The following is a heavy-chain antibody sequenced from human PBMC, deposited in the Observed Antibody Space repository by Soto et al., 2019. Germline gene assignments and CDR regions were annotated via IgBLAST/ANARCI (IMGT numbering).Heavy chain of an antibody. CDR2: TYYRSKWYN. CDR3: ARASFRYWCTSCYVCWFDP. D-gene: IGHD2-2*01. J-gene: IGHJ5*02. Sequence: SQTLSLTCAISGDSFSSNSAAWNWIRQSPSRGLEWLGRTYYRSKWYNDYAVSVKSRITINPDTSKNQFSLQLNSVTPEDTAVYYCARASFRYWCTSCYVCWFDPWGQGSMVTVSS. CDR1: GDSFSSNSAA. V-gene: IGHV6-1*01.